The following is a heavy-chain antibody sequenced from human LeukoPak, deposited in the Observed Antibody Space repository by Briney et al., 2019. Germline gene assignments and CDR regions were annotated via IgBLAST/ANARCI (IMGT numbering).Heavy chain of an antibody. CDR1: GGTFSSYA. CDR3: ATAQGWLQFDYYYMDV. D-gene: IGHD5-24*01. Sequence: ASVKVSCKASGGTFSSYAISWVRQAPGQGHEWMGGIIPIFGTANYAQKFQGRVTITADESTSTAHMELSSLRSEDTAVYYCATAQGWLQFDYYYMDVWGKGTTVTVSS. J-gene: IGHJ6*03. CDR2: IIPIFGTA. V-gene: IGHV1-69*13.